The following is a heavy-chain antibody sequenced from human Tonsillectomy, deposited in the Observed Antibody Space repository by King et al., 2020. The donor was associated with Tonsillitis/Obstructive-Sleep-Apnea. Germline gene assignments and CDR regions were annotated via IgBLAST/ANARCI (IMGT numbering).Heavy chain of an antibody. Sequence: VQLQQWGAGLLKPSETLSLTCAVYGGSFSGYYWSWIRQPPGKGLEWIGEINHSGSTNYNPSPKSRVTISADTSKNQFSLKLNSVTAADTAVYYCARTKDNWNDRPLDYWGQGTLVTVSS. CDR3: ARTKDNWNDRPLDY. CDR2: INHSGST. CDR1: GGSFSGYY. V-gene: IGHV4-34*01. J-gene: IGHJ4*02. D-gene: IGHD1-1*01.